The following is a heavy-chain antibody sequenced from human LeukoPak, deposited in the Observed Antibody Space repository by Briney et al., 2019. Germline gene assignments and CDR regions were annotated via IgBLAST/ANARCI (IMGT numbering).Heavy chain of an antibody. CDR1: GGTFSSYA. D-gene: IGHD4-17*01. V-gene: IGHV1-69*13. Sequence: SVKVSCKASGGTFSSYAISWVRQAPGQGLEWMGGTIPIFGTANYAQKFQGRVTITADESTSTAYMELSSLRSEDTAVYYCASGWSIYGDYSWFDPWGQGTLVTVSS. J-gene: IGHJ5*02. CDR3: ASGWSIYGDYSWFDP. CDR2: TIPIFGTA.